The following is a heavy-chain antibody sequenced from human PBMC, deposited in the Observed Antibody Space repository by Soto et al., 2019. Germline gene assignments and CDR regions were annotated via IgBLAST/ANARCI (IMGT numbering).Heavy chain of an antibody. Sequence: QVQLQESGPGLVEPSEALSLTCTVSGGSVSSYYWSWIRQPPRKGLEWIGYISYSGRTNYNPSLRSRVTMAVDTSRKHFSQRLTSVTAADAAVDSGARRSPPPAVDFGWAFDSWGQGTMVTVSS. CDR2: ISYSGRT. CDR1: GGSVSSYY. J-gene: IGHJ3*02. V-gene: IGHV4-59*08. D-gene: IGHD5-12*01. CDR3: ARRSPPPAVDFGWAFDS.